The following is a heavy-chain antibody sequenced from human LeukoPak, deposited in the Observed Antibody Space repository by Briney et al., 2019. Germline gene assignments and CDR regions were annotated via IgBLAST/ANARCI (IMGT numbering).Heavy chain of an antibody. J-gene: IGHJ6*03. CDR2: IRFDGSNK. CDR3: AKGGMTTFQYYMDV. CDR1: GFIFSTYG. D-gene: IGHD4-11*01. Sequence: PGGSLRLSCAASGFIFSTYGMYWVRQVPGKGLEWVAFIRFDGSNKYYADSVKGRFTISRDNSKNTLYLQMNSLRAEDTAIYYCAKGGMTTFQYYMDVWGKGTTITISS. V-gene: IGHV3-30*02.